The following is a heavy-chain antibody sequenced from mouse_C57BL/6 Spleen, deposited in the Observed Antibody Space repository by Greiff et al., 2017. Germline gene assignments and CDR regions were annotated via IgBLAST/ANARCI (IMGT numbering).Heavy chain of an antibody. V-gene: IGHV5-17*01. CDR1: GFTFSDYG. J-gene: IGHJ4*01. Sequence: EVQLVESGGGLVKPGGSLKLSCAASGFTFSDYGMHWVRQAPEKGLEWVAYISSGSSTIYYADTVKGRFTISRDNAKNTLFLQMTSLRSEDTAMYYCAKDWEKAMDYWGQGTSVTVSS. CDR3: AKDWEKAMDY. D-gene: IGHD4-1*01. CDR2: ISSGSSTI.